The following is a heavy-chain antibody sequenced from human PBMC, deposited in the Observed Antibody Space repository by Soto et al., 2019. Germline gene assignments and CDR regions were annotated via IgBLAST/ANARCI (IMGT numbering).Heavy chain of an antibody. Sequence: GGSLRLSWVASGFTFSNYWMSWVRQAPGKGLEWVANINQDGSVRYFVDSVKGRFTISRDNAKNSLFLQMNSLRAEDTAVYYCAGETFWGQGTLVTVSS. V-gene: IGHV3-7*05. CDR3: AGETF. CDR2: INQDGSVR. CDR1: GFTFSNYW. J-gene: IGHJ4*02.